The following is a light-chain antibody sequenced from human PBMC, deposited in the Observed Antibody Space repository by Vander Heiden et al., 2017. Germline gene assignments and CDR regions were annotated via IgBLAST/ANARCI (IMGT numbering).Light chain of an antibody. CDR1: ITDVGGYNY. CDR2: EVT. J-gene: IGLJ1*01. V-gene: IGLV2-14*01. Sequence: QSALTQPAPVSGSPGQSIPISCTGTITDVGGYNYVSWYQQHPGKAPKLMIYEVTNRPSGVSTRFSGSKSGNTASLTISGLQAEDEADYYCGSYTSDTTLVFGAGTKVTVL. CDR3: GSYTSDTTLV.